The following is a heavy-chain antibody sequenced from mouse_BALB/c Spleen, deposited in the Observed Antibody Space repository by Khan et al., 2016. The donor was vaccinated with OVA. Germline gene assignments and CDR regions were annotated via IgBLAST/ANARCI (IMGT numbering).Heavy chain of an antibody. J-gene: IGHJ3*01. CDR1: GYTLSSSW. V-gene: IGHV1-80*01. CDR3: ARYFGSRFAY. D-gene: IGHD1-1*01. Sequence: QVQLQQSGAELVRPGSSVKISCKASGYTLSSSWMNWVKHRPGQGLEWIGQIYPGNDDTDYNGKFKDKASLTADKSSRTAYMQLTSLTSEDSAAYFCARYFGSRFAYWGQGTLVTVSA. CDR2: IYPGNDDT.